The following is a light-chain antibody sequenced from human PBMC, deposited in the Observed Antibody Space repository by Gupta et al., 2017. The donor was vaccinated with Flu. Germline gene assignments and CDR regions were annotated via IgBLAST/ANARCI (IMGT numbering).Light chain of an antibody. V-gene: IGKV3-20*01. CDR1: QRVYSDY. CDR2: GAS. CDR3: QQYGSSFT. Sequence: EDVLTQPLDTLPLSPGETATLSCRASQRVYSDYLAWYQQKPAQAPRLIIYGASSRAPGIPDRFSGTGSGTDFTLTISRLEPEDFAVYYCQQYGSSFTFGGGTKVEIK. J-gene: IGKJ4*01.